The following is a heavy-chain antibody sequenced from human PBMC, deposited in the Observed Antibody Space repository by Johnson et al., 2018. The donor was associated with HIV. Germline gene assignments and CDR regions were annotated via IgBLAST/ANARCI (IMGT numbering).Heavy chain of an antibody. CDR1: GFIFSSYW. J-gene: IGHJ3*02. V-gene: IGHV3-74*01. Sequence: DVQLAESGGGLVQPGGSLRLSCAASGFIFSSYWMHWVRQAPGKGLVWVSRINSDGSSTTYADSVKGRFTISRDNAKNTLYLQMNSLRAEDTAVYYCPRETNSAMAGDAFDIWGQGTMVTVSS. CDR3: PRETNSAMAGDAFDI. CDR2: INSDGSST. D-gene: IGHD5-18*01.